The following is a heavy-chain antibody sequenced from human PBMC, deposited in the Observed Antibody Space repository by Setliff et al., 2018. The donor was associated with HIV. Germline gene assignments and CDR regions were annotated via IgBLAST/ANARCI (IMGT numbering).Heavy chain of an antibody. CDR2: INHRGST. J-gene: IGHJ4*01. V-gene: IGHV4-34*01. D-gene: IGHD6-19*01. Sequence: PSETLSLTCAVYGGSFSDYYWTWIRQSPGKGLEWIGEINHRGSTNYNPSLKSRVTVSVDTSRNHFSLKLTSVTAADTALYYCARHEGGAVAGTWYYFDYWGHGTLVTVSS. CDR3: ARHEGGAVAGTWYYFDY. CDR1: GGSFSDYY.